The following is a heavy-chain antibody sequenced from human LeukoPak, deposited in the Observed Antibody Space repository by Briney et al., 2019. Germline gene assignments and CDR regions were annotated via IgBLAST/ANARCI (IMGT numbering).Heavy chain of an antibody. CDR2: IILIFGTA. V-gene: IGHV1-69*05. CDR3: ARGRTDYYGSGSPLNWFDP. Sequence: SVKVSCKASGGTFSSYAISWVRQAPGQGLEWMGGIILIFGTANYAQKFQGRVTITTDESTSTAYMELSSLRSEDTAVYYCARGRTDYYGSGSPLNWFDPWGQGTLVTVSS. D-gene: IGHD3-10*01. J-gene: IGHJ5*02. CDR1: GGTFSSYA.